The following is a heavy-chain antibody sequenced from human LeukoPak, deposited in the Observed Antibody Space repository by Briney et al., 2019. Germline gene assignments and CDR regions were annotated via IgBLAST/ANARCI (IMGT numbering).Heavy chain of an antibody. CDR1: GFTFSSYW. CDR3: ARDFEDYYDSSGYLDY. CDR2: IKQDGSEK. J-gene: IGHJ4*02. D-gene: IGHD3-22*01. Sequence: GGSLRLSCAASGFTFSSYWMTWVRQAPGKGLEWVANIKQDGSEKYYVDSVKGRFTISRDNVKDSLSLQMNSLRAEDTAVYYCARDFEDYYDSSGYLDYWGQGTLVTVSS. V-gene: IGHV3-7*01.